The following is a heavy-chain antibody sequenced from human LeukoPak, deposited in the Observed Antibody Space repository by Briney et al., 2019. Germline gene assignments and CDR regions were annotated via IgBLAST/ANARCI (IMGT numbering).Heavy chain of an antibody. CDR3: ARKDLPTGGDI. CDR2: IYYSGST. J-gene: IGHJ3*02. V-gene: IGHV4-59*01. D-gene: IGHD1-26*01. Sequence: SETLSLTCTVSGGSISSYYWSWIRQPPGKGLECIGYIYYSGSTNYNPSLKGRVTISVDTSKNQFSLKLSSVTAADTAVYYCARKDLPTGGDIWGQGTMVTVSS. CDR1: GGSISSYY.